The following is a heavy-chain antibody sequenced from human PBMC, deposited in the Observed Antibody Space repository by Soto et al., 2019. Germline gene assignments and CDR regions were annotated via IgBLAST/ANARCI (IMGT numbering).Heavy chain of an antibody. V-gene: IGHV3-23*01. Sequence: GGSLRLSCAASGFTFSSYAMSWVRQAPGKGLEWVSAISGSGGSTYYADSVKGRFTISRDNSKNTLYLQMNSLRAEDTAVYYCAKNVWGITVFGGMDVWGQGTTVTVSS. CDR1: GFTFSSYA. CDR2: ISGSGGST. CDR3: AKNVWGITVFGGMDV. D-gene: IGHD3-9*01. J-gene: IGHJ6*02.